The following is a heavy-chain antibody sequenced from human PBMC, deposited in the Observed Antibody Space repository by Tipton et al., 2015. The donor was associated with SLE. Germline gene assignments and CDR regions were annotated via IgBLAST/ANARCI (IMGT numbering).Heavy chain of an antibody. D-gene: IGHD3-10*01. J-gene: IGHJ6*02. CDR2: ISTYNGNT. Sequence: VQLVQSGAEVKKPGASVKVSCKASGYTFTSYGISWVRQAPGQGLEWMGWISTYNGNTHYAQNLQGRVTMTTYTSTSTAYMELRSLRSDDTAVYYCAREVYSGSYYYYYGMDVWGQGTTVTISS. CDR1: GYTFTSYG. CDR3: AREVYSGSYYYYYGMDV. V-gene: IGHV1-18*01.